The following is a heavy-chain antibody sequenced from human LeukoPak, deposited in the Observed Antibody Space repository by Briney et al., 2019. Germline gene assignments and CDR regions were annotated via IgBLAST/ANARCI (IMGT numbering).Heavy chain of an antibody. Sequence: SETLSLACTVSGGSISSYYWSWIRQPPGKGLEWIGCIYYSGSTNYNPSLKSRVTISVDTSKNQFSLKLSSVTAADTAVYYCARRVYGMDVWGQGTTVTX. V-gene: IGHV4-59*08. J-gene: IGHJ6*02. CDR1: GGSISSYY. CDR3: ARRVYGMDV. CDR2: IYYSGST.